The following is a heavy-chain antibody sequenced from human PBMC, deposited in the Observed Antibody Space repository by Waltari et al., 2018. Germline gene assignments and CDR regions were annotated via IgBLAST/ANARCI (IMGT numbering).Heavy chain of an antibody. CDR1: GYSFTSYW. Sequence: EVQLVQSGAEVKKPGESLKISCKGSGYSFTSYWIGWVRQMPGKGLEWMGSIYPGDSDTRYSQAFQGQVTISADKSISTAYLQWSSLKASDTAMYYCASSSEMATINFDYWGQGTLVTVSS. D-gene: IGHD5-12*01. V-gene: IGHV5-51*03. CDR2: IYPGDSDT. CDR3: ASSSEMATINFDY. J-gene: IGHJ4*02.